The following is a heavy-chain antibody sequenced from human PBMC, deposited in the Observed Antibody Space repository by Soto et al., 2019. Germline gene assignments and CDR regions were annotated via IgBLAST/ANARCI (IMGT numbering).Heavy chain of an antibody. J-gene: IGHJ5*02. CDR2: IYHSGST. D-gene: IGHD3-3*01. V-gene: IGHV4-4*02. CDR1: SGSISSSNW. Sequence: SETLSLTCAVSSGSISSSNWWSWVRQPPGKGLEWIGEIYHSGSTNYNPSLKSRVTISVDKSKNQFSLKLSAVTAADTAVYYCARDSPSGENDFWSGYRYGGGNWFDPWGQGTLVTVSS. CDR3: ARDSPSGENDFWSGYRYGGGNWFDP.